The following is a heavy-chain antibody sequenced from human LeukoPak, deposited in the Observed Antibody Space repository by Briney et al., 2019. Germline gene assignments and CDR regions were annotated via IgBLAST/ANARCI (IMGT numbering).Heavy chain of an antibody. D-gene: IGHD3-22*01. J-gene: IGHJ3*02. V-gene: IGHV4-30-2*01. CDR1: GGSISSGGYY. CDR3: ASNPTYYYDSSGYLDAFDI. Sequence: SETLSLTCTVSGGSISSGGYYWSWIRQPPGKGLEWIGYIYHSGSTFYNPSLKSRVTISVDRSKNQFSLKLSSVTAADTAAYYCASNPTYYYDSSGYLDAFDIWGQGTMVAVSS. CDR2: IYHSGST.